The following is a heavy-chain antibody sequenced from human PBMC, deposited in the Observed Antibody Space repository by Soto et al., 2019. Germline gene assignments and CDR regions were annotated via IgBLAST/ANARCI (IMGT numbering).Heavy chain of an antibody. V-gene: IGHV3-7*03. CDR1: GFTFSDYW. Sequence: EVQLVESGGGLVQPGGSLRLSCAASGFTFSDYWMNWVRQAAGKGLEWVANIKQDGSEKNYVDSVKGRFTISRDNAKNSLYLQMNSLRADDTAVYYCAAWGSWGQGTLVTVSS. J-gene: IGHJ4*02. CDR3: AAWGS. CDR2: IKQDGSEK. D-gene: IGHD1-26*01.